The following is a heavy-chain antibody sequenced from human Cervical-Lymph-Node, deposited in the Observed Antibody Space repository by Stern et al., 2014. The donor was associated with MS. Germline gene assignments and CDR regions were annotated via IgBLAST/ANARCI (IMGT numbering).Heavy chain of an antibody. CDR3: THSVDWKRRARFDP. J-gene: IGHJ5*02. CDR2: IYWDDDK. Sequence: QVTLRESGPTLVKPTQTLTLTCTFSGFSLSTRGVGVGWIRQPPAKALEWLALIYWDDDKRYSPSLKSRLTITKDTSKNQVVLTVTNMDPVDTATYYCTHSVDWKRRARFDPWGQGTLVTVSS. CDR1: GFSLSTRGVG. V-gene: IGHV2-5*02. D-gene: IGHD1-1*01.